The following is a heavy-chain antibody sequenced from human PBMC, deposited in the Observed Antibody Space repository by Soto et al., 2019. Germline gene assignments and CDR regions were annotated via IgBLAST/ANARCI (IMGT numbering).Heavy chain of an antibody. Sequence: VQLIESGGGWVQPGTSLRVSCAASGFTFHESAMHWVRQAPGKGLEWVSGISSDGDTIAYADSVQGRFTVFRDNAKNSLYLQMNSLRAEDTALYYCTKGGYDLIYYFGMDVWGQGTTVTVSS. CDR2: ISSDGDTI. D-gene: IGHD5-12*01. V-gene: IGHV3-9*01. J-gene: IGHJ6*02. CDR1: GFTFHESA. CDR3: TKGGYDLIYYFGMDV.